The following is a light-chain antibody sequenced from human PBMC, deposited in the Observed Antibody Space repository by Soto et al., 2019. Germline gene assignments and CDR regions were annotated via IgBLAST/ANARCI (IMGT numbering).Light chain of an antibody. CDR2: EVN. Sequence: QSALTQPPSVSGSPGQSVTISCTGSTSDFASHNSVSWYQQAPGAAPKLLIYEVNNRPSGVPDRFSESKSGNTAFLTISGLQPEDEADYYCSSYIAAITSHVFGTGTKLTVL. V-gene: IGLV2-18*02. CDR3: SSYIAAITSHV. J-gene: IGLJ1*01. CDR1: TSDFASHNS.